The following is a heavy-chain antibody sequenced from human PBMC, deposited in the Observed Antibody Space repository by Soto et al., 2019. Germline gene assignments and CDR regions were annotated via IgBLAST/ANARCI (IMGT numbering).Heavy chain of an antibody. CDR3: ARGPTPMTTGMDSFDL. J-gene: IGHJ3*01. CDR2: ISGSGGST. V-gene: IGHV3-23*01. CDR1: GFTFSSYA. D-gene: IGHD5-18*01. Sequence: PGWSLRLSCAASGFTFSSYAMSWVRQAPGKGLEWVSAISGSGGSTYYADSVKGRFTISRDNSKNTLYLQMNSLRAEDTAVYYCARGPTPMTTGMDSFDLWVQGTMLTVSS.